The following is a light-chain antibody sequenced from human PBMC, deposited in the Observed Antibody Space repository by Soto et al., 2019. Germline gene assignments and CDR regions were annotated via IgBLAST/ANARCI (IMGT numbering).Light chain of an antibody. CDR3: SSYTGTSTYV. V-gene: IGLV2-14*03. CDR2: DVS. CDR1: SSDVGAYNY. Sequence: QSALTQPASWSGSPGQSITISCTGTSSDVGAYNYVSWYQHHPGKAPKLMIYDVSNRPPGVSNRSSGSKSGNTASLTISGLQAEDEADYHCSSYTGTSTYVFGTGTKVTVL. J-gene: IGLJ1*01.